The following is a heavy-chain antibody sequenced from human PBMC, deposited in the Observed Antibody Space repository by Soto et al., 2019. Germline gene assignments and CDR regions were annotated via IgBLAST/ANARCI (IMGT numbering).Heavy chain of an antibody. CDR1: GFVFSSYG. CDR3: ARTYCGDCYSYLQN. D-gene: IGHD2-21*02. CDR2: IWNDGSNK. V-gene: IGHV3-33*01. Sequence: VQLVESGGGVVQPGRSLRLSCVASGFVFSSYGMHWVRQAPGKGLEWVAVIWNDGSNKHYADSVKGRFTISRDNSKNTLYLQMNSLRVEDTAVYYCARTYCGDCYSYLQNWGQGTLVTVSS. J-gene: IGHJ1*01.